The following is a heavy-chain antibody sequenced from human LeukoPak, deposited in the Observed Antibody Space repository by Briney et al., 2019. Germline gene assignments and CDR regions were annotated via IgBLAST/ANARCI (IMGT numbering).Heavy chain of an antibody. CDR1: GFTFSSYA. D-gene: IGHD6-13*01. CDR2: ISGSGGST. CDR3: ASSYSSSWYTWFDP. J-gene: IGHJ5*02. Sequence: GGSLRLSCAASGFTFSSYAMSWVRQAPGKGLEWVSAISGSGGSTYYADSVKGRFTISRDNSKNTLYLQMNSLRAEDTAVYYCASSYSSSWYTWFDPWGQGTLVTVSS. V-gene: IGHV3-23*01.